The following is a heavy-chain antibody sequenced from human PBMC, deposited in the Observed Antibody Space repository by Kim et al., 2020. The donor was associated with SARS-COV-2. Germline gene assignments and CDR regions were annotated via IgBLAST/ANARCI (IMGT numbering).Heavy chain of an antibody. D-gene: IGHD5-12*01. CDR3: VIYSPSVGGFDI. V-gene: IGHV1-24*01. Sequence: ASVKVSCKVFGYTLTKLSMHWVRQAPGKGLEWMGRLDPEDGEEFYAQKFQGRVTVTVDTSTDTAYMELSSLRSEDTAVYYCVIYSPSVGGFDIWGQGT. CDR1: GYTLTKLS. J-gene: IGHJ3*02. CDR2: LDPEDGEE.